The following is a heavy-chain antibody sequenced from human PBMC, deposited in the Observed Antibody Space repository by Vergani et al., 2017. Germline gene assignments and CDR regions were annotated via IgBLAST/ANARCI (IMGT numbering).Heavy chain of an antibody. CDR3: AKHFRGWGIDY. Sequence: QVQLVESGGGVVQRGGSLRLSCATSGFTLSNYDMQWIRQGPGKGLEFLAFIQFDGTNQYYADSVKGRFTLPRDFSKNTLYLQMNSRRTDDTATYYCAKHFRGWGIDYWGQGTQVIVSS. CDR2: IQFDGTNQ. CDR1: GFTLSNYD. J-gene: IGHJ4*02. V-gene: IGHV3-30*02. D-gene: IGHD3-16*01.